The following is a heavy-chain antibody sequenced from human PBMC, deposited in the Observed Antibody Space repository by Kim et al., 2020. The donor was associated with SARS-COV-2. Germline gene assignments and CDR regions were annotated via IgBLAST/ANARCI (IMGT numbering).Heavy chain of an antibody. D-gene: IGHD2-2*02. V-gene: IGHV5-51*01. CDR2: IYPGDSNT. J-gene: IGHJ6*03. CDR1: GYSFTTYW. Sequence: GESLKISCKGSGYSFTTYWIGWVRQMPGKGLEWMGIIYPGDSNTRYSPSFQGQVTISADKSISTAYLQWSSLKASDTAMYYCARTLGYCSSTSCYTGPNYYYYYYMDVWAKGTTVTVSS. CDR3: ARTLGYCSSTSCYTGPNYYYYYYMDV.